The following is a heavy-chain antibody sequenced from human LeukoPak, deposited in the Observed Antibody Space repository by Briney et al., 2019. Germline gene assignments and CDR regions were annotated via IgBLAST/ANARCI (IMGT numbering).Heavy chain of an antibody. V-gene: IGHV4-59*01. CDR2: IYYSGST. D-gene: IGHD7-27*01. Sequence: SETLSLTCTVSGGSISSYYWSWIRQPPGKGLEWIGYIYYSGSTNYNPSLKSRVTISVDTSKNQFSLKLGSVTAADTAVYYCASTLLGIFDYWGQGTLVTVSS. CDR3: ASTLLGIFDY. CDR1: GGSISSYY. J-gene: IGHJ4*02.